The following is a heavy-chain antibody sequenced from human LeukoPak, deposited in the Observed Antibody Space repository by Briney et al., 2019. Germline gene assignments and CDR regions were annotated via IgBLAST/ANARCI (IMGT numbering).Heavy chain of an antibody. CDR2: IYCSGST. D-gene: IGHD2-2*01. CDR3: ARDGGPYCSSTSCYYGMDV. V-gene: IGHV4-61*01. J-gene: IGHJ6*04. CDR1: GGSVSSGSYY. Sequence: PSETLSLTCTVSGGSVSSGSYYWSWIRQPPGKGLEWIGYIYCSGSTNYNPSLKSRVTISVDTSKNQFSLKLSSVTAADTAVYYCARDGGPYCSSTSCYYGMDVWGKGTTVTVSS.